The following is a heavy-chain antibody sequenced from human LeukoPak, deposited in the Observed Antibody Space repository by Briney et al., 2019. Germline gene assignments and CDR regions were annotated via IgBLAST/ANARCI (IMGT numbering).Heavy chain of an antibody. CDR3: ARDSSTYSSSWYVLDY. J-gene: IGHJ4*02. CDR2: ISAYNGNT. CDR1: GSTFTIYG. Sequence: GASVKVSCKASGSTFTIYGISWVRQAPGQGLEWMGWISAYNGNTNYAQKLQGRVTMTTDTSTSTAYMELRSLRSDDTAVYYCARDSSTYSSSWYVLDYWGQGTLVTVSS. D-gene: IGHD6-13*01. V-gene: IGHV1-18*01.